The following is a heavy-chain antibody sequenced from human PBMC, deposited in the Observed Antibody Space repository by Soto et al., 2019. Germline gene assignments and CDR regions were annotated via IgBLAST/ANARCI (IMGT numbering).Heavy chain of an antibody. Sequence: QVQLVQSGAEVKKPGASVKVSCKASGYTFTSYGISWVRQAPGQGLEWMGWISAYNGNTNYAQKLQGRVTMTTDTATRTAYRGRRSLRSDDTTVYYCARGGCTIGVCYFGWFAPWGQGTLVTVSS. CDR3: ARGGCTIGVCYFGWFAP. V-gene: IGHV1-18*01. D-gene: IGHD2-8*01. CDR1: GYTFTSYG. J-gene: IGHJ5*02. CDR2: ISAYNGNT.